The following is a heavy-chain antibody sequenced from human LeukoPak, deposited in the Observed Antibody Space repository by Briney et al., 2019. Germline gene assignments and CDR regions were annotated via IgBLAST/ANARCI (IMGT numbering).Heavy chain of an antibody. CDR3: AKDGYSSGWYSLYHFDY. D-gene: IGHD6-19*01. Sequence: QPGGSLRLSCAASGFTFSSYEMNWVRQAPGKGLEWVSTISGSGGSTYYADSVKGRFTISRDNSKNTLYLQMNSLRAEDTAVYYCAKDGYSSGWYSLYHFDYWGQGTLVTVSS. CDR1: GFTFSSYE. V-gene: IGHV3-23*01. J-gene: IGHJ4*02. CDR2: ISGSGGST.